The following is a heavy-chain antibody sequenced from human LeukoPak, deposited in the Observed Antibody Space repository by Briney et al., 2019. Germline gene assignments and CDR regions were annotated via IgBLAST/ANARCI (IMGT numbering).Heavy chain of an antibody. Sequence: ASVKVSCKASGYAFTTYDINWVRQAPGQGLEWMAWINPGNGATGYAQTFQDRITATSDTSTDTVYMELASLTSNDTATYYCARSPQDHGGNCFNHWGLGSLVTVSS. J-gene: IGHJ4*02. CDR3: ARSPQDHGGNCFNH. CDR2: INPGNGAT. D-gene: IGHD4-23*01. V-gene: IGHV1-8*01. CDR1: GYAFTTYD.